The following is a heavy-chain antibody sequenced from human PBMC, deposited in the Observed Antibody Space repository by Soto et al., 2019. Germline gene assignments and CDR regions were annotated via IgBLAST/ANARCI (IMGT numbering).Heavy chain of an antibody. J-gene: IGHJ3*02. D-gene: IGHD6-19*01. CDR2: IYYSGST. Sequence: SETLSLTCTVSGGSISSYYWSWIRQPPGKGLEWIGYIYYSGSTNYNPSLKSRVTISVDTSKNQFSLKLSSVTAADTAVYYCARHSPRREQWLVLGAFDIWGQGTMVTV. V-gene: IGHV4-59*08. CDR3: ARHSPRREQWLVLGAFDI. CDR1: GGSISSYY.